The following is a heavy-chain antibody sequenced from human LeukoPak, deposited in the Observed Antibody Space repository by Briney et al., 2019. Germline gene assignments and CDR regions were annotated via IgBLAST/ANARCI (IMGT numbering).Heavy chain of an antibody. D-gene: IGHD6-13*01. V-gene: IGHV4-31*03. CDR1: GGSISSGGYD. CDR2: IYYSGST. J-gene: IGHJ4*02. Sequence: SQTLSLTCTVSGGSISSGGYDWSWLRQHPGKGLEWIGYIYYSGSTYYNPSLKSRVTISVDTSKNQFSLKLSSVTAADTAVYYCARRGGMPYSSSWYPFDYWGQGTLVTVSS. CDR3: ARRGGMPYSSSWYPFDY.